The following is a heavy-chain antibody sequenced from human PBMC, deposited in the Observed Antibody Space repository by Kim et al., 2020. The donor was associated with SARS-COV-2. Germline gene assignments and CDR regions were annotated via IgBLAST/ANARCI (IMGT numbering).Heavy chain of an antibody. J-gene: IGHJ6*02. CDR2: INPNSGGT. CDR1: GYTFTGYY. Sequence: ASVKVSCKASGYTFTGYYMHWVRQAPGQGLEWMGWINPNSGGTNYAQKFQGWVTMTRDTSISTAYMELSRLRSDDTAVYYCARGFKGSPSIQPKNYYYYGMDVWGQGTTVTVSS. CDR3: ARGFKGSPSIQPKNYYYYGMDV. V-gene: IGHV1-2*04.